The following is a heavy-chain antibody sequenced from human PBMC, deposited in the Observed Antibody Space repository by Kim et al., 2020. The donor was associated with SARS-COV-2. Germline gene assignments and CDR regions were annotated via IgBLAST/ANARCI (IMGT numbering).Heavy chain of an antibody. D-gene: IGHD5-18*01. Sequence: ASVKVSCKASGYTFTSYYMHWVRQAPGQGLEWMGIINPSGGSTSYAQKFQGRVTMTRDTSTSTVYMELSSLRSEDTAVYYCAIGAMVPKPESYFDYWGQGTLFTVSS. CDR1: GYTFTSYY. V-gene: IGHV1-46*01. CDR3: AIGAMVPKPESYFDY. J-gene: IGHJ4*02. CDR2: INPSGGST.